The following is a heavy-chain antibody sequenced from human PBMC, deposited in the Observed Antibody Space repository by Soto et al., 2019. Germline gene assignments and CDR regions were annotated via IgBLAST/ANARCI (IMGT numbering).Heavy chain of an antibody. Sequence: SETLSLTCTVSGGSISSYYWSWIRQPPGKGLEWIGYIYYSGSTNYNPSLKSRVTISVDTSKNQFSLKLSSVTAADTAVYYCARQGAAEDNYFDYWGQGTLVTVSS. CDR3: ARQGAAEDNYFDY. CDR1: GGSISSYY. V-gene: IGHV4-59*08. J-gene: IGHJ4*02. D-gene: IGHD6-13*01. CDR2: IYYSGST.